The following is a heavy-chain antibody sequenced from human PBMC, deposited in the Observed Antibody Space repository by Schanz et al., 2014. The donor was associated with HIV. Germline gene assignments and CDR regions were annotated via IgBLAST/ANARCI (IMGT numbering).Heavy chain of an antibody. J-gene: IGHJ4*02. D-gene: IGHD6-13*01. V-gene: IGHV1-2*02. CDR2: INPNSGGT. CDR1: GYSFTSYD. Sequence: QVYLVQSGPEVKKPGASVKVSCKASGYSFTSYDINWVRQATGQGLEWMGWINPNSGGTNYAQKFQGRVTMTRDTSISTAYMELSRLRSDDTALYYCARVSGWSSFDYWGQGTLVIVSS. CDR3: ARVSGWSSFDY.